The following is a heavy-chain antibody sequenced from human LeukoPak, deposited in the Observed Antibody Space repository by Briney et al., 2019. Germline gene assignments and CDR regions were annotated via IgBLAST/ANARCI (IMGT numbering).Heavy chain of an antibody. Sequence: ASVKVSCKASGGTFSSYAISWVRQAPGQGLEWMGKIIPILGIANYAQKFQGRVTITADKSTSTPYMELSSLRSEDTAAYYCARVLVGATHDYWGQGTLVTVSS. CDR3: ARVLVGATHDY. D-gene: IGHD5-12*01. V-gene: IGHV1-69*04. J-gene: IGHJ4*02. CDR1: GGTFSSYA. CDR2: IIPILGIA.